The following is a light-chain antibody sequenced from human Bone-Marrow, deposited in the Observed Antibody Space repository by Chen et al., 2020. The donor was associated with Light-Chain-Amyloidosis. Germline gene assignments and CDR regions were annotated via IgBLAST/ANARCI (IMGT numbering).Light chain of an antibody. J-gene: IGKJ3*01. V-gene: IGKV1-33*01. CDR1: KDISNY. CDR2: DAS. Sequence: DIQMTQSTSSLSASVGDRVTITCQASKDISNYLNWYQQKTGKAPELLIYDASNLETGVRSRFSGRGSGTDFTFTNKSLQPEDIATYYRQQYDDLPRIFTFGPGTKVDIK. CDR3: QQYDDLPRIFT.